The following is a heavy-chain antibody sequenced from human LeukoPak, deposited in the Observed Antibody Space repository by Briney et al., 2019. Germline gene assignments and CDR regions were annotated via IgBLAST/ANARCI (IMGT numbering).Heavy chain of an antibody. V-gene: IGHV1-69-2*01. D-gene: IGHD3-22*01. Sequence: ASVKISCKVSGYTFTDYYMHWVQQAPGKGREWMGLVDPEDGETIYAEKFQGRVTITADTSTDTAYMELSSLRSEDTAVYYCATSLSDDSSGYDYWGQGTLVTVS. CDR2: VDPEDGET. CDR3: ATSLSDDSSGYDY. J-gene: IGHJ4*02. CDR1: GYTFTDYY.